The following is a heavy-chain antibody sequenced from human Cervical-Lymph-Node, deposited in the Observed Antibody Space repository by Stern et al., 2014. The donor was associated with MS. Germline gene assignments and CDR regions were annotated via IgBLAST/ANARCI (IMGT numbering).Heavy chain of an antibody. CDR3: ARDRRAFLDY. CDR1: GLSFGTSW. CDR2: IRQDGREE. J-gene: IGHJ4*02. Sequence: EVQLVQSGGRLVQPGGSLRLSCVASGLSFGTSWMSWVRQAPGRGLEWVANIRQDGREEFYVDSVKGRFTISRDNANNSLYLQMNSLTVADTAVYYCARDRRAFLDYWGQGTHVAVSS. D-gene: IGHD2/OR15-2a*01. V-gene: IGHV3-7*01.